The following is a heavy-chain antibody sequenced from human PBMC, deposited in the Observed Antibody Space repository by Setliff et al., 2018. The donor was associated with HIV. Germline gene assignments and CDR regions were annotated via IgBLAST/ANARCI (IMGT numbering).Heavy chain of an antibody. Sequence: SETLSLTCTVSRGSMNTQYWSWLRQSPGKGLEWLGYIYASGRTNYSPSLKHRVTMSVDMSKRQFSLNLTSVTDADTAIYYCARDRESRLSFLGVVTRYFDSWGQGIQVTVSS. CDR3: ARDRESRLSFLGVVTRYFDS. V-gene: IGHV4-4*08. CDR1: RGSMNTQY. J-gene: IGHJ4*02. CDR2: IYASGRT. D-gene: IGHD3-3*01.